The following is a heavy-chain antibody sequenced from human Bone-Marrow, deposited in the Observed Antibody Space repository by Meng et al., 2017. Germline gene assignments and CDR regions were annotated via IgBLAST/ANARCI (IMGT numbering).Heavy chain of an antibody. CDR3: ARSGIQLWLYY. CDR2: MNPNSGNT. Sequence: QVQLVQAGEEVKKAVASVKVSCKSSGYTFTSYGISWVRQAPGQGLEWMGWMNPNSGNTGYAQKFQGRVTMTRNTSISTAYMELSSLRSEDTAVYYCARSGIQLWLYYWGQGTLVTVSS. CDR1: GYTFTSYG. V-gene: IGHV1-8*02. J-gene: IGHJ4*02. D-gene: IGHD5-18*01.